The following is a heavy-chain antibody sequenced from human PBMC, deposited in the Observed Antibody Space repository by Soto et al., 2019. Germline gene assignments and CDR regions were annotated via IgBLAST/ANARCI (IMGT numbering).Heavy chain of an antibody. CDR2: INPSGGST. Sequence: ASVKVSCKASGYTFTSYYMHWVRQAPGQGLEWMGIINPSGGSTSYAQKFQGRVTMTRDTSTSTVYMELSSLRSEDTAVYYCARDAHPAAAGRLEPFFDYWGQGTLVTVSS. V-gene: IGHV1-46*01. D-gene: IGHD6-13*01. CDR1: GYTFTSYY. J-gene: IGHJ4*02. CDR3: ARDAHPAAAGRLEPFFDY.